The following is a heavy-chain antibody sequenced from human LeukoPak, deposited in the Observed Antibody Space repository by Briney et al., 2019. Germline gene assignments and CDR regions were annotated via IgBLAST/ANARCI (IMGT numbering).Heavy chain of an antibody. V-gene: IGHV1-18*01. CDR1: GYTFTSYG. J-gene: IGHJ4*02. CDR3: ARGRGGLGYELIYFDY. Sequence: GASVKVSCKASGYTFTSYGISWVRQAPGQGLEWMGWISAYNGNTNYAQKLQGRVTMTTDTSTSTAYMELRSQRSDDTAVYYCARGRGGLGYELIYFDYWGQGTLVTVSS. D-gene: IGHD2-2*01. CDR2: ISAYNGNT.